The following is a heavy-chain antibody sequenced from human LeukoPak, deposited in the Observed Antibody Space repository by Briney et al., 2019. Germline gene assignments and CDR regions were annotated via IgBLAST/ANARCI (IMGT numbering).Heavy chain of an antibody. D-gene: IGHD5-18*01. CDR3: ARVVSYSYGPFDDYYYGMDV. CDR1: GDTFTSYA. J-gene: IGHJ6*02. CDR2: INPIIGTA. V-gene: IGHV1-69*13. Sequence: SVKVSCKASGDTFTSYAMSWVRQAPGQGLEWMGRINPIIGTANYAQKFQGRVTITADESTSTAYMELSSLRSEDTAVYYCARVVSYSYGPFDDYYYGMDVRGQGTTVTVSS.